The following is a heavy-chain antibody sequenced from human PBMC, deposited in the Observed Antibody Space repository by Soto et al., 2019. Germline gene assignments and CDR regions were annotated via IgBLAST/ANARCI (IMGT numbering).Heavy chain of an antibody. CDR1: GGSISSYY. Sequence: PSETLSLTCTVSGGSISSYYWSWIRQPPGKGLEWIGYIYYSGSTNYNPSLKSRVTISVDTSKNQFSLKLSSVTAADTAVYYCASLYGDYSVRSNNWFDPWGQGTLVTVSS. CDR2: IYYSGST. CDR3: ASLYGDYSVRSNNWFDP. D-gene: IGHD4-17*01. J-gene: IGHJ5*02. V-gene: IGHV4-59*01.